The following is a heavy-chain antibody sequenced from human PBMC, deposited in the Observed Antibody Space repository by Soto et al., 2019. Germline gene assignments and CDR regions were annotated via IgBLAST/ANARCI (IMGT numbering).Heavy chain of an antibody. Sequence: GGSLRLSCAASGFTFSSYGMHWVRQAPGKGLEWVAVISYDGSNKYYADSVKGRFTISRDNSKNTLYLQMNSLRAEDTAVYYCAKDIRNFYYDILTGYAGGWFAPWGRGTLVTVSA. J-gene: IGHJ5*02. CDR2: ISYDGSNK. D-gene: IGHD3-9*01. V-gene: IGHV3-30*18. CDR1: GFTFSSYG. CDR3: AKDIRNFYYDILTGYAGGWFAP.